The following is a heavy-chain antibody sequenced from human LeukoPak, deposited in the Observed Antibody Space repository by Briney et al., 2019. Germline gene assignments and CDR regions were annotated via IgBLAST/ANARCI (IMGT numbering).Heavy chain of an antibody. CDR2: IYPGDSDT. J-gene: IGHJ4*02. V-gene: IGHV5-51*06. CDR3: ARVGKGIAVAGTPFDY. Sequence: GESLKISCKGSGYSFTSYWIVWVRQLPGKGREWRGIIYPGDSDTRYSPPFQSQVTITDDKSISTAYLQWSSLEASDTAMYYCARVGKGIAVAGTPFDYWGQGTLVTVSS. CDR1: GYSFTSYW. D-gene: IGHD6-19*01.